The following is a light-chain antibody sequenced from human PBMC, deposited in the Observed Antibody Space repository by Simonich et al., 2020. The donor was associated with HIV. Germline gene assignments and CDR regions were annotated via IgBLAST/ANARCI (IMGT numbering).Light chain of an antibody. Sequence: DIQMTQSPSALSASVGDSVTITSRASKSISSYLNWYQQKPGKAPKLLIYAASSLQSGVPSRFSGSGSGTDFTLTISSLQPEDFATYYCQQSYSTPPYTFGQGTKLEIK. CDR2: AAS. J-gene: IGKJ2*01. V-gene: IGKV1-39*01. CDR3: QQSYSTPPYT. CDR1: KSISSY.